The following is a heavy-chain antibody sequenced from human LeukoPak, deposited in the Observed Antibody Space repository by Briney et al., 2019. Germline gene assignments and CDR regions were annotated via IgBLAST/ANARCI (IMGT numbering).Heavy chain of an antibody. Sequence: GGSLRLSCAASGFTFSSYEMNWVRQAPGKGLEWVSYISSSGSTIYYAGSVKGRFTISRDNAKNSLYPQMNSLRAEDTAVYYCARTFITGTSGDFDYWGQGTLVTVSS. CDR1: GFTFSSYE. D-gene: IGHD1-20*01. J-gene: IGHJ4*02. CDR2: ISSSGSTI. V-gene: IGHV3-48*03. CDR3: ARTFITGTSGDFDY.